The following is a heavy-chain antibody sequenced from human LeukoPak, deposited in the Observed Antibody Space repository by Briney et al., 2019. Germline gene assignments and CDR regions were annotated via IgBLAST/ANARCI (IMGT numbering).Heavy chain of an antibody. D-gene: IGHD6-13*01. CDR2: FSATDGSA. Sequence: GGSLRLSSAASGFTVTSYSMTSVRQAPGNGLEWVSAFSATDGSAQYAESVKGRFTISRDNSKSSLYLHMSSLRDEDTAVCYCAKARIAAAGTGAFDVWGQGTMVTVSS. V-gene: IGHV3-23*01. J-gene: IGHJ3*01. CDR3: AKARIAAAGTGAFDV. CDR1: GFTVTSYS.